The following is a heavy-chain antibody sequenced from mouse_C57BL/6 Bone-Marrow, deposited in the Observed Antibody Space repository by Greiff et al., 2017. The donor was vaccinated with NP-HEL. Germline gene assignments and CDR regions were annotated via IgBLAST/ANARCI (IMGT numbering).Heavy chain of an antibody. CDR3: ARGPCWFAY. Sequence: DVQLVESGPGLVKPSQSLSLTCSVTGYSITSGYYWNWIRQVPGNKLEWMGYISYDGSNNYNPSLKNRIPITRDTSKNQFFLKLNSVTTEDTATYYCARGPCWFAYWGQGTLVTVSA. J-gene: IGHJ3*01. CDR1: GYSITSGYY. CDR2: ISYDGSN. V-gene: IGHV3-6*01.